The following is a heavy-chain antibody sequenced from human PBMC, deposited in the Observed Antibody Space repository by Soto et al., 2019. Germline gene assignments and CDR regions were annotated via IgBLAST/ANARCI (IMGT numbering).Heavy chain of an antibody. CDR3: ARGYSDYGGNEG. Sequence: EVHLVESGGGLVQPGGSLRLSCAASGFTFSRYWMHWVRQAPGKGLVWVSRIDSDGSTTNYADAVKGRFTISRDNAKNTLYLRMNSLSAADAAVYYCARGYSDYGGNEGWGQGALVTVS. V-gene: IGHV3-74*01. J-gene: IGHJ1*01. CDR2: IDSDGSTT. CDR1: GFTFSRYW. D-gene: IGHD4-17*01.